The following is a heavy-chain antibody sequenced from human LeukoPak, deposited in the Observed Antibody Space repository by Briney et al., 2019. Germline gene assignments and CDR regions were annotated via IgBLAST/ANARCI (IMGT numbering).Heavy chain of an antibody. D-gene: IGHD6-19*01. CDR3: ARVRSRGGWDVHYMDV. CDR1: EFITYE. CDR2: ISSSGTTI. Sequence: GGSLRLSCLVSEFITYEMNWVRQAPGKGLEWVSYISSSGTTIYYADSVKGRFTISRDNAKNSVSVYLQMNSLRTEDTALYYCARVRSRGGWDVHYMDVWAKGPRSPSP. V-gene: IGHV3-48*03. J-gene: IGHJ6*03.